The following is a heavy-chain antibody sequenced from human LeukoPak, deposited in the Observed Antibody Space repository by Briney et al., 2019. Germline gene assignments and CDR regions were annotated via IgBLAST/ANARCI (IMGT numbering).Heavy chain of an antibody. CDR2: IIPIFGTA. J-gene: IGHJ4*02. Sequence: SVKVSCKASGGTFSSYAISLVRQAPGQGLEWMGRIIPIFGTAYYAQKFQGRVTITTDESTSTAYMELSSLRSEDTAVYYCARDSGYSSSWYQKTPSDDYWGQGTLVTVSS. CDR3: ARDSGYSSSWYQKTPSDDY. CDR1: GGTFSSYA. D-gene: IGHD6-13*01. V-gene: IGHV1-69*05.